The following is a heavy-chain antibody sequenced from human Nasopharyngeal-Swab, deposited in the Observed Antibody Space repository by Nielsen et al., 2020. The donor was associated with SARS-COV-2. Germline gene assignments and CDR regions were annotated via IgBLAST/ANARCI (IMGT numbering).Heavy chain of an antibody. D-gene: IGHD4-17*01. CDR1: GGTFSSYA. CDR3: ARGLATVTTRPYYYYGMDV. CDR2: IIPIFGTA. J-gene: IGHJ6*02. V-gene: IGHV1-69*13. Sequence: LVKVSCKASGGTFSSYAISWVRQAPGQGLEWMGGIIPIFGTANYAQKFQGRVTITADESTSTAYMELSSLRSEDTAVYYCARGLATVTTRPYYYYGMDVWGQGTTVTVSS.